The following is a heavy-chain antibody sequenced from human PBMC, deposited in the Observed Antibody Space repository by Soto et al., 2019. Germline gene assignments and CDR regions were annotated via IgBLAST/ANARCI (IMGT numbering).Heavy chain of an antibody. J-gene: IGHJ4*02. Sequence: PSETLSLTCAVYGGSFRGYYCSWIRQPPGKGLEWIGEINHSGSTNYNPSLKSRVTISVDTSKNQFSLKLSSVTAADTAVYYCARGPTHHKGAVDYWGQGTLVTVSS. CDR2: INHSGST. D-gene: IGHD3-16*01. V-gene: IGHV4-34*01. CDR1: GGSFRGYY. CDR3: ARGPTHHKGAVDY.